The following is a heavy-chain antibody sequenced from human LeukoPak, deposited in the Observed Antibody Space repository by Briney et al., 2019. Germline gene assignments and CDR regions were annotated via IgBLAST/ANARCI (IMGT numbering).Heavy chain of an antibody. CDR3: AKDVSRSWYGASHY. V-gene: IGHV3-23*01. CDR2: IIGSGGST. J-gene: IGHJ4*02. Sequence: PGGSLRLSCAASGFTFSSYAMSWVRQAPGEGLGWVSAIIGSGGSTYYADSVKGRFTISRDNAKNSLYLQMNSLRAEDTAVYYCAKDVSRSWYGASHYWGQGALVTVSS. CDR1: GFTFSSYA. D-gene: IGHD6-13*01.